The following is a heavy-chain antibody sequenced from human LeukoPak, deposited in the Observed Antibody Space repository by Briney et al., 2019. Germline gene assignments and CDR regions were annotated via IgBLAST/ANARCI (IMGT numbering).Heavy chain of an antibody. V-gene: IGHV1-69*05. J-gene: IGHJ6*03. D-gene: IGHD4-23*01. CDR2: IIPIFGPA. Sequence: SVKVSCKAPGGTFSSYAISWVRQAPGQGLEWMGRIIPIFGPANYPQNFQGRVTIITDKSTTTVYMELSSLRFDDTAVYYCARDDRLWGGNPNMDVWGKGTTVTVS. CDR3: ARDDRLWGGNPNMDV. CDR1: GGTFSSYA.